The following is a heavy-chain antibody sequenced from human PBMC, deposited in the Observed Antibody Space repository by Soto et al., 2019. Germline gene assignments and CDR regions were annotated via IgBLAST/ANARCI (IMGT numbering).Heavy chain of an antibody. CDR1: GLSVSSSY. V-gene: IGHV3-53*01. CDR2: IYSGGST. D-gene: IGHD1-26*01. J-gene: IGHJ6*02. Sequence: EVQLVESGGGLIQPGGSLRLSCAASGLSVSSSYMSWVRQAPGKGLGWVSLIYSGGSTFYADSVKGRFTISRDNSKNTLSLQMNSLRAEDTAIYYCAREGEGAPPHFYYGMDVWGQGTTVIVSS. CDR3: AREGEGAPPHFYYGMDV.